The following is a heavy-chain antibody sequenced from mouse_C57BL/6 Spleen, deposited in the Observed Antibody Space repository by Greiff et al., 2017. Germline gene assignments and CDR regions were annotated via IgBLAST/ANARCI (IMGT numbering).Heavy chain of an antibody. CDR3: ASGNWDVAWFAY. J-gene: IGHJ3*01. CDR1: GYTFTSYW. V-gene: IGHV1-61*01. Sequence: QVQLQQPGAELVRPGSSVKLSCKASGYTFTSYWMDWVKQRPGQGLEWIGNIYPSDSETHYNQQFKDKATLPVDKSSSTAYMQLSSLTSEDSGVYYCASGNWDVAWFAYWGQGTLVTVSA. CDR2: IYPSDSET. D-gene: IGHD4-1*01.